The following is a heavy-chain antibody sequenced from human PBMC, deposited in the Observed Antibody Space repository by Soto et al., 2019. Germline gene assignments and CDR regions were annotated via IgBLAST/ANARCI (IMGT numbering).Heavy chain of an antibody. D-gene: IGHD3-22*01. Sequence: GGSLRLSCAASGFTFSSYAMSWVRQAPGKGLEWVSAISGSGGSTYYADSVKGRFTISRDNSKNTLYLQMNSLRAEDTAVYYCAKDHYYDSSGYQGPFDYWGQGTLVTVS. CDR3: AKDHYYDSSGYQGPFDY. CDR2: ISGSGGST. V-gene: IGHV3-23*01. J-gene: IGHJ4*02. CDR1: GFTFSSYA.